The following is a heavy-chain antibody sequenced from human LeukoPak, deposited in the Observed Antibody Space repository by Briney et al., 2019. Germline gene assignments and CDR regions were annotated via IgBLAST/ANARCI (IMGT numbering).Heavy chain of an antibody. Sequence: SETLSLTCTVSGGSISSSSYYWGWIRQPPGKGLEWIGSIYYSGSTYYNPSLKSRVTISVDTSKNQFSLKLSSVTAADTAVYYCAILGDPPPYYYYYYGMDVWGQGTTVTVSS. D-gene: IGHD2-21*01. CDR3: AILGDPPPYYYYYYGMDV. CDR2: IYYSGST. V-gene: IGHV4-39*07. CDR1: GGSISSSSYY. J-gene: IGHJ6*02.